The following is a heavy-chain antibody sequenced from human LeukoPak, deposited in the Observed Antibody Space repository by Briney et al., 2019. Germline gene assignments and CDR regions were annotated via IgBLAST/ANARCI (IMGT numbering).Heavy chain of an antibody. Sequence: GGTPRLSCAASGFTFSSYWMSWVRQAPGKGLEWVANIKQDGSEKYYVDSVKGRFTISRDNAKNSLYLQMNSLRAEDTAVYYCARVGGYCSGGSCYNYFDYWGQGTLVTVSS. V-gene: IGHV3-7*01. CDR2: IKQDGSEK. CDR1: GFTFSSYW. J-gene: IGHJ4*02. D-gene: IGHD2-15*01. CDR3: ARVGGYCSGGSCYNYFDY.